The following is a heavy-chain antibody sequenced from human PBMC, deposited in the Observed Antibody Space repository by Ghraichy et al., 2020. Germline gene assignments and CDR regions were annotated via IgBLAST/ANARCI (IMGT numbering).Heavy chain of an antibody. J-gene: IGHJ6*02. CDR2: IIPIFGTA. Sequence: SVKVSCKASGGTFSSYAISWVRQAPGQGLEWMGGIIPIFGTANYAQKFQGRVTITADESTSTAYMELSSLRSEDTAVYYCARSIDFWSGYSRRNYYYGMDVWGQGTTVTVSS. V-gene: IGHV1-69*13. CDR3: ARSIDFWSGYSRRNYYYGMDV. D-gene: IGHD3-3*01. CDR1: GGTFSSYA.